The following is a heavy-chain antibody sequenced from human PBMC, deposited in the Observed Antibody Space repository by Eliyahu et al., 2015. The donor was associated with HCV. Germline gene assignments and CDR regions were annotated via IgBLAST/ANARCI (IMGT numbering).Heavy chain of an antibody. J-gene: IGHJ4*02. CDR3: ARTLGSTVLGNVFDF. Sequence: EVQLVXSGGGLVKPGGSLRLSCAVSGFTFRSYSMNWVRQAPGKGLGWVSSISDSSAYIYYADSVKGRFTISRDNAKNSLYLQMNSLRAEDTAVYYCARTLGSTVLGNVFDFWGQGALVTVSS. D-gene: IGHD4-17*01. CDR2: ISDSSAYI. CDR1: GFTFRSYS. V-gene: IGHV3-21*01.